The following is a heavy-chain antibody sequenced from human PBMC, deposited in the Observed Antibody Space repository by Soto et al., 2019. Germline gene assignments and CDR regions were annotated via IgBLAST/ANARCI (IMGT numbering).Heavy chain of an antibody. CDR2: VNPNNGDT. J-gene: IGHJ4*02. CDR1: GYTFSDYD. D-gene: IGHD3-10*01. V-gene: IGHV1-8*01. CDR3: VKVSRKGSAIDFDY. Sequence: QVQLGQSGAELKKPGASVKVTCKAYGYTFSDYDMNWVRQATGQGPEWSGWVNPNNGDTGYAQKFQGRVTLTTDISTTTAYMELTSLRSEDTAIYYCVKVSRKGSAIDFDYWGQGTLITVSS.